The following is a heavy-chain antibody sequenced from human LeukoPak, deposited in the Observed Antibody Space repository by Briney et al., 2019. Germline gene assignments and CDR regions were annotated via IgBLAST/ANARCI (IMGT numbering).Heavy chain of an antibody. CDR2: ISSSSSYI. J-gene: IGHJ4*02. V-gene: IGHV3-21*06. CDR1: GFTFSSYS. CDR3: ARGQTLTF. Sequence: GGSLRLSCAASGFTFSSYSMNWVRQAPGKGLEWVSSISSSSSYIYYADSVKGRFTISRDNAKNALYLQMNSLRAEDTGVYFCARGQTLTFWGQGTLVTASS.